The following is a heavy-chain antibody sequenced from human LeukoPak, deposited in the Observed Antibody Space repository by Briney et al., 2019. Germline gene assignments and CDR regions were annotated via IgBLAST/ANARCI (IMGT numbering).Heavy chain of an antibody. CDR3: AKDRVYCSGRSCYGEYFDY. V-gene: IGHV3-30*18. Sequence: GRSLRLSCAASGFTFSSYGMHWVRQAPGKGLEWVAVISYAGSNKYYADSVKGRFTISRDNSKNTLYLQMNSLRAEDTAVYYCAKDRVYCSGRSCYGEYFDYWGQGTLVTVSS. J-gene: IGHJ4*02. CDR2: ISYAGSNK. D-gene: IGHD2-15*01. CDR1: GFTFSSYG.